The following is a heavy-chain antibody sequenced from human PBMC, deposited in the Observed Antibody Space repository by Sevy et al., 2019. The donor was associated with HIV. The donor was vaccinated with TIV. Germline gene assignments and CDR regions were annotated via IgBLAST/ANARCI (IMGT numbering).Heavy chain of an antibody. J-gene: IGHJ3*01. CDR1: GFTFSSYW. V-gene: IGHV3-7*01. CDR2: IKDDGNEK. Sequence: GGSLRLSCAASGFTFSSYWMSWVRQAPGKGLEWVANIKDDGNEKYHVDSLEGRFTISRDNAKNSLYLQMNSLRAEDTAVYYCARDPYYDAFDLWGQGTMVTVSS. CDR3: ARDPYYDAFDL. D-gene: IGHD1-26*01.